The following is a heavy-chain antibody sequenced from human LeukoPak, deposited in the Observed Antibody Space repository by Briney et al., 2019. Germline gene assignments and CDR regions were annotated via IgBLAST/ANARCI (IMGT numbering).Heavy chain of an antibody. Sequence: GASVKVSCKASGYTFTSYGISWVRQAPGQGREWMGWISSYNGNTNDAQKLQGRVTMTTDTSTSTAYMELRSLRSDDTAVYYCARALRAAAGPNFDYWGQGTLVTVSS. D-gene: IGHD6-13*01. CDR2: ISSYNGNT. CDR1: GYTFTSYG. CDR3: ARALRAAAGPNFDY. J-gene: IGHJ4*02. V-gene: IGHV1-18*01.